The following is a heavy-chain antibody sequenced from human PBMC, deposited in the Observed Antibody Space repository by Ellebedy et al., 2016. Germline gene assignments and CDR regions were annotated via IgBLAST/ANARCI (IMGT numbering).Heavy chain of an antibody. CDR1: GYSISTAYY. CDR3: VRDLSGGVWRYDS. V-gene: IGHV4-38-2*02. CDR2: ASQAGGA. Sequence: SETLSLTXSVSGYSISTAYYWGWIRQTPGKAPQRIGSASQAGGAFYNPSLKSRLAVSLDTSKNEFSLSLRSVTAADTAMYFCVRDLSGGVWRYDSWGQGILVTVSS. D-gene: IGHD2-8*02. J-gene: IGHJ5*01.